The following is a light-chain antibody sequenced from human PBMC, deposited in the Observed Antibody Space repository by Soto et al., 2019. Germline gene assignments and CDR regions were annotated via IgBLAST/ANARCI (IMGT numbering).Light chain of an antibody. CDR3: QQYDNLPYT. CDR1: QDISNY. Sequence: DIQMTQSPSSLPASVGDRVTITCQASQDISNYLNWYQQKPGKAPKLLIYDASDLETGVPSRFSGGGSGTDFTFTISSLQTEDIATYYCQQYDNLPYTFGQGTTLEIK. CDR2: DAS. V-gene: IGKV1-33*01. J-gene: IGKJ2*01.